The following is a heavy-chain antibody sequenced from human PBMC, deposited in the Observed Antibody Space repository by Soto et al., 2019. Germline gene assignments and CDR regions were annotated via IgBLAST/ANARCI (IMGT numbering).Heavy chain of an antibody. D-gene: IGHD3-22*01. CDR1: GFTFSRYA. CDR3: AKGPSSGYYWFEN. V-gene: IGHV3-23*01. Sequence: GGSLRLSCASSGFTFSRYAMSWVRQAPGKRLGWVSSISAGGGVTDYPDSVKGRFTISRDNSENTVSLQMSGLRAEDTAVYYCAKGPSSGYYWFENWGQGTLVTVSS. CDR2: ISAGGGVT. J-gene: IGHJ4*02.